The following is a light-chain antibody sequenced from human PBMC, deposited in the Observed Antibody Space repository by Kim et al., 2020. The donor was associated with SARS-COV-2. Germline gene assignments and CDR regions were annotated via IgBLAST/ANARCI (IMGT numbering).Light chain of an antibody. J-gene: IGLJ2*01. V-gene: IGLV2-14*03. CDR2: DVT. CDR3: TSYTGSDTLI. CDR1: SSDVGAYNY. Sequence: GQSITISCTGTSSDVGAYNYVSWYQQHPGRAPKLMIYDVTDRPSGFSNRFSGSKSGNTASLTISGLQAEDEADYYCTSYTGSDTLIFGGGTQLTVL.